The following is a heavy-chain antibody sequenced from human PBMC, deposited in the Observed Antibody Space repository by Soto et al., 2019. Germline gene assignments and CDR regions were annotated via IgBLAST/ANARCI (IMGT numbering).Heavy chain of an antibody. CDR1: GGSIISGGYS. Sequence: SETLSHTCAVSGGSIISGGYSWSWIRQPPGKGLEWIGYIYHSGSTYYNPSLKSRVTISVDRSKNQFSLKLSSVTAADTAVYYCARVPGPWDQGTMVTVSS. CDR3: ARVPGP. CDR2: IYHSGST. V-gene: IGHV4-30-2*01. J-gene: IGHJ5*02.